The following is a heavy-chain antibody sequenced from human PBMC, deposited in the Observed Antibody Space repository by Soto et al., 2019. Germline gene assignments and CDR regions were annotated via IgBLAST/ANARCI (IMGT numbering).Heavy chain of an antibody. V-gene: IGHV3-30*18. D-gene: IGHD3-3*01. CDR1: GFTFSSYG. Sequence: PGGSLRLSCAASGFTFSSYGMHWVRQAPGKGLEWVAVISYDGSNKYYADSVKGRFTISRDNSKNTLYLQMNSLRAEDTAVYYCAKLLGGLRFLEWLLEPDAFDIWGQGTMVTVSS. J-gene: IGHJ3*02. CDR3: AKLLGGLRFLEWLLEPDAFDI. CDR2: ISYDGSNK.